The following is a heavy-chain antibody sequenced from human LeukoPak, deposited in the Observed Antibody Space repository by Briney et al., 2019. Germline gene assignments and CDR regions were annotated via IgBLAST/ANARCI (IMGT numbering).Heavy chain of an antibody. D-gene: IGHD6-13*01. V-gene: IGHV3-23*01. CDR1: GFTFSSYA. CDR3: AKDQAAAGGDYYFVY. CDR2: ISGSGGST. J-gene: IGHJ4*02. Sequence: GGSLRLSCAASGFTFSSYAMSWVRQAPWKGLEWVSAISGSGGSTYYADSVKGRFTISRDNSKNTLYLQMNSLRAEDTAVYYCAKDQAAAGGDYYFVYWGQGTLVTVSS.